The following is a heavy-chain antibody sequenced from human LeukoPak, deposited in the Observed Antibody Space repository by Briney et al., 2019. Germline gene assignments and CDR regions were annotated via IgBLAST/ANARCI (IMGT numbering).Heavy chain of an antibody. D-gene: IGHD4-23*01. CDR3: ARVGFLRWVAFDI. CDR1: GGSISSGGYY. CDR2: IYHSGST. V-gene: IGHV4-30-2*01. Sequence: PSETLSLTCTVSGGSISSGGYYWSWIRQPPGKGLEWIGYIYHSGSTYYNPSLKSRVTISVDRSKNQFSLKLSSVTAADTAVYYCARVGFLRWVAFDIWGQGTMVTVSS. J-gene: IGHJ3*02.